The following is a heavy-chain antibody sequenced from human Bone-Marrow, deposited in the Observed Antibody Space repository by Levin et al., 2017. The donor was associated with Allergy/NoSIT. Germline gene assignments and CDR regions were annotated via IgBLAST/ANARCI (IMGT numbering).Heavy chain of an antibody. CDR2: ISWTSNTL. Sequence: GESLKISCVDSGVTFTTHSMNWVRQAPGKGLEWIAYISWTSNTLYYADSLKGRVTISRDNSKNSLYLQINSLRVDDTAIYYCARDNPRNYFDYWGQGTQLTVSS. J-gene: IGHJ4*02. CDR1: GVTFTTHS. CDR3: ARDNPRNYFDY. V-gene: IGHV3-48*04.